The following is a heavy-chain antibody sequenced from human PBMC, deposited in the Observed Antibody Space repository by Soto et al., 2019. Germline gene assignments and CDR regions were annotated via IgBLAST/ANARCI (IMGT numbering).Heavy chain of an antibody. CDR2: IYYSGST. Sequence: QVQLQESGPGLVKPSQTLSLTCTVSGGSISSGGYYWSWIRQHPGKGLEWIGYIYYSGSTYYNPCLESIVTISVDPAKNQFSLKLGSVPAADTGLYCCARVRRAYGGNHWYFDLWGRGTLVTVSS. D-gene: IGHD2-15*01. V-gene: IGHV4-31*01. CDR3: ARVRRAYGGNHWYFDL. CDR1: GGSISSGGYY. J-gene: IGHJ2*01.